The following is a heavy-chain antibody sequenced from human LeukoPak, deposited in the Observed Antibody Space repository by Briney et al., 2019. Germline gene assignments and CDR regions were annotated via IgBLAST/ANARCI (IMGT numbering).Heavy chain of an antibody. CDR3: ARAPPSGWNPFYFDY. D-gene: IGHD6-19*01. CDR2: IYYNGST. J-gene: IGHJ4*02. CDR1: GGSISNYY. Sequence: SETLSLTCTVSGGSISNYYWSWIRQPPGKGLEWIGYIYYNGSTNYNPSLKRRVTLSVDTSKNQFSLKLSSVTPADTAVYYCARAPPSGWNPFYFDYWGQGTLVTVSS. V-gene: IGHV4-59*01.